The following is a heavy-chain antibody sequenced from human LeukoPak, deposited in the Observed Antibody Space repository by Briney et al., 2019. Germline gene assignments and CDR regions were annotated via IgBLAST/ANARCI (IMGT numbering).Heavy chain of an antibody. V-gene: IGHV4-59*01. CDR3: ASSVGGVTIFGTQTTWVEWFDP. D-gene: IGHD3-3*01. CDR2: IYYSGST. J-gene: IGHJ5*02. Sequence: SETLSLTCTVSGGSISSYYWSWIRQPPGKGLEWIGYIYYSGSTNYNPSLKSRVTISVDTSKNQFSLKLSSVTAADTAVYYCASSVGGVTIFGTQTTWVEWFDPWGQGTLVTVSS. CDR1: GGSISSYY.